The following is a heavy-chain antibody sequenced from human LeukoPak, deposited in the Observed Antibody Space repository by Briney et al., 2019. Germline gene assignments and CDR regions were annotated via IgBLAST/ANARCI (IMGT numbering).Heavy chain of an antibody. V-gene: IGHV1-69*05. CDR3: ARYSGYSGYTKYYFDY. J-gene: IGHJ4*02. D-gene: IGHD5-12*01. CDR2: IIPIFGTA. CDR1: GGTFSSYA. Sequence: SVKVSCKASGGTFSSYAISWVRQAPGQGLEWMGGIIPIFGTANYAQKFQGRVTITTDESTSTAYMELSSLRSEDTAVYYCARYSGYSGYTKYYFDYWGQGTLVTVSS.